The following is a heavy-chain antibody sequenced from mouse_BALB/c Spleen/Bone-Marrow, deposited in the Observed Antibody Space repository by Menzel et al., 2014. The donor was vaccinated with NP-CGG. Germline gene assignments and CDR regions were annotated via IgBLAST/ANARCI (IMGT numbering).Heavy chain of an antibody. Sequence: QVQLQQSGAELMKPGASVKISCKATGYTFSSYWIEWVKQRPGHGLEWIGEILPGSGSNKYNEKFKGKATFTADTSSNTAYMQLGSLTSEDSAVYYCATARATSYYGMDYWGQGTSVTVSS. D-gene: IGHD3-1*01. CDR3: ATARATSYYGMDY. J-gene: IGHJ4*01. V-gene: IGHV1-9*01. CDR2: ILPGSGSN. CDR1: GYTFSSYW.